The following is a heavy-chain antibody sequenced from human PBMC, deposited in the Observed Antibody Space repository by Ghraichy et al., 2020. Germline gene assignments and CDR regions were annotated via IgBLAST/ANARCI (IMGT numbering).Heavy chain of an antibody. Sequence: GGSLNISCAASGFIFSSYYMTWVRQVPGKGLEWVANIKHDESEKYYVDSVKGRFTISRDNAKNSLYLQMNSLRPDDTAVYYCARGGYNYGSNPIDYWGQGTLVIVSS. V-gene: IGHV3-7*04. CDR3: ARGGYNYGSNPIDY. CDR1: GFIFSSYY. D-gene: IGHD5-18*01. CDR2: IKHDESEK. J-gene: IGHJ4*02.